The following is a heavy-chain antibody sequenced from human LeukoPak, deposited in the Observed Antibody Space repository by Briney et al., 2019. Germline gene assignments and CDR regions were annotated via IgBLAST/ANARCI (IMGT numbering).Heavy chain of an antibody. CDR3: ARAPIGRAYAFDI. Sequence: HSGGSLRLSCAASGFTFSSYWMTWVRQAPGKGLEWVANIKLDGSEQYYVDSVKGRFTISRDNAKSSMFLQMNSLRAGDTAVYYCARAPIGRAYAFDIWGQGTMVTVSS. J-gene: IGHJ3*02. D-gene: IGHD1-26*01. CDR1: GFTFSSYW. V-gene: IGHV3-7*01. CDR2: IKLDGSEQ.